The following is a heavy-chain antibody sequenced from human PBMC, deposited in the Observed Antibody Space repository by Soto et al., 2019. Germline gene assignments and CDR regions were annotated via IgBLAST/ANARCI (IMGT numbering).Heavy chain of an antibody. CDR3: TRLWAAGLDY. J-gene: IGHJ4*02. V-gene: IGHV3-73*02. CDR1: GFTFRGSA. D-gene: IGHD6-13*01. Sequence: EVQLVESGGGLVQPGGSLKLSCAASGFTFRGSAMHWVRQASGKGLEWVGRIRSKANSYATAYAASVKGRFTISRDESKNTAYLQMNSLKTEDTAVYYCTRLWAAGLDYWGQGTLVTVSS. CDR2: IRSKANSYAT.